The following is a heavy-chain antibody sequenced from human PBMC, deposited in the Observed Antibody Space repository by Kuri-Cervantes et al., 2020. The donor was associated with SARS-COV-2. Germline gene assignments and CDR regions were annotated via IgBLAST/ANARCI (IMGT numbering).Heavy chain of an antibody. CDR3: ARGIAAAGGYYYMDV. CDR1: GFTFSNAW. V-gene: IGHV3-21*01. Sequence: GGSLRLSCAASGFTFSNAWMSRVRQAPGKGLEWVSSISSSSTYIYYADSVKGRFTISRDNAKNSLYLQMNSLRAEDTAVYYCARGIAAAGGYYYMDVWGKGTTVTVSS. CDR2: ISSSSTYI. J-gene: IGHJ6*03. D-gene: IGHD6-13*01.